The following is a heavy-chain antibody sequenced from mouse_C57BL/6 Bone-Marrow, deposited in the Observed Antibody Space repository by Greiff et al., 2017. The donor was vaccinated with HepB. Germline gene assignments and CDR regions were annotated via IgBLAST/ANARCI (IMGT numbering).Heavy chain of an antibody. CDR2: ISSGSSTI. J-gene: IGHJ1*03. CDR3: AERDFDV. V-gene: IGHV5-17*01. Sequence: EVKLMESGGGLVKPGGSLKLSCAASGFTFSDYGMHWVRQAPEKGLEWVAYISSGSSTIYYADTVKGRFTISRDNAKNTLFLQMNSLRSEDTAMYYCAERDFDVWGTGTTVTVSS. CDR1: GFTFSDYG.